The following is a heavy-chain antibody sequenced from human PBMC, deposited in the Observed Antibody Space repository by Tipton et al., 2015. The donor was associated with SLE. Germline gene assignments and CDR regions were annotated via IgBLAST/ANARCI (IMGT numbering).Heavy chain of an antibody. CDR3: ARVQPPLRFLEWSAGWFDP. D-gene: IGHD3-3*01. Sequence: TLSLTCAVYGGSITTSSYYWAWIRQSPGGGVEWVGDIYYRGNTNYNPSLESRVTISVDTSKNQFSLKLSSVTAADTAVYYCARVQPPLRFLEWSAGWFDPWGQGTLVTVSS. V-gene: IGHV4-39*01. CDR1: GGSITTSSYY. CDR2: IYYRGNT. J-gene: IGHJ5*02.